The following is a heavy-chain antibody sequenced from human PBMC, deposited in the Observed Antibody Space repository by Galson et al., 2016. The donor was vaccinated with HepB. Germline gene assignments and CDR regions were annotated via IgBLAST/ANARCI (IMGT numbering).Heavy chain of an antibody. CDR3: ARVFRYYDLWSGFLYYMDV. Sequence: SVKVSCKASGSTFTTYAMNWVRQAPGQGLEWVGWVNTNTGNPTYAQGFTGRLVFSLDTSVSTAYLQISSLKAEDTAVYYCARVFRYYDLWSGFLYYMDVWGKGTTVTVSS. V-gene: IGHV7-4-1*02. D-gene: IGHD3-3*01. CDR1: GSTFTTYA. CDR2: VNTNTGNP. J-gene: IGHJ6*03.